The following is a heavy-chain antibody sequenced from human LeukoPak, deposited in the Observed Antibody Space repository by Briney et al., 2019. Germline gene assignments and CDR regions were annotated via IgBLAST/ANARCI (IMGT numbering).Heavy chain of an antibody. D-gene: IGHD5-18*01. CDR1: GFIFGDYW. V-gene: IGHV3-7*01. CDR2: IKEDGSDK. Sequence: GGSLRLSCEATGFIFGDYWMAWVRQAPGKGLEWVANIKEDGSDKNYVESMKGRFIISRDNAKNPVYLQMNSLRVEDTAVYYCARDAAYGYDRFDYWGQGTQVTVSS. J-gene: IGHJ4*02. CDR3: ARDAAYGYDRFDY.